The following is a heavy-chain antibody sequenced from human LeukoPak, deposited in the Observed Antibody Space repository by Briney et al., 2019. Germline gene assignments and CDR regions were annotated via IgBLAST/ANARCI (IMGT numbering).Heavy chain of an antibody. Sequence: ASVKVSYKASGYTFTGYYMHWVRQAPGQGLEWMGWISAYNGNTNYAQKLQGRVTMTTDTSTSTAYMELSRLRSDDTAVYYCARGPLGYCSSTSCYTNAFDIWGQGTMVTVSS. CDR3: ARGPLGYCSSTSCYTNAFDI. J-gene: IGHJ3*02. CDR2: ISAYNGNT. CDR1: GYTFTGYY. D-gene: IGHD2-2*02. V-gene: IGHV1-18*04.